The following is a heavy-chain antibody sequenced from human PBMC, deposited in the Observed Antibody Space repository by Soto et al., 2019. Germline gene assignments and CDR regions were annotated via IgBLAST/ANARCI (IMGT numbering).Heavy chain of an antibody. CDR3: ARGEANYDYIWGSYRYMAPPFDY. V-gene: IGHV3-33*01. Sequence: QVQLVESEGGVVQPGRSLRLSCAASGFTFSSYGMHWVRQAPGKGLEWVAVKCYDGSNKYYADSVKGRFTISRDNSKNTLYLQMNSLRAEDTAVYYCARGEANYDYIWGSYRYMAPPFDYWGQGTLVTVSS. D-gene: IGHD3-16*02. J-gene: IGHJ4*02. CDR2: KCYDGSNK. CDR1: GFTFSSYG.